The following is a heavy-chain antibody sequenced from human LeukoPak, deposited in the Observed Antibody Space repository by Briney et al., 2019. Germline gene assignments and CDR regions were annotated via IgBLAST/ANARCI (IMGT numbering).Heavy chain of an antibody. CDR3: ARDPPSRLVRLFDY. CDR1: GYTFTSYG. D-gene: IGHD3-9*01. J-gene: IGHJ4*02. Sequence: GSVKVSCKPSGYTFTSYGISWVRQAPGQGLEWMGWISAYNGNTNYAQKLQGRVTMTTDTSTSTAYMELRSLRSDDTAVYYCARDPPSRLVRLFDYWGQGTLVTVSS. CDR2: ISAYNGNT. V-gene: IGHV1-18*04.